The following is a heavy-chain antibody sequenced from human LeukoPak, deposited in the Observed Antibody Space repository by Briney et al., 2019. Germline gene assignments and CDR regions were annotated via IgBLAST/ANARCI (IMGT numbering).Heavy chain of an antibody. J-gene: IGHJ1*01. V-gene: IGHV4-34*01. CDR2: INHSGST. CDR1: GFTFSDYW. Sequence: GSLRLSCAASGFTFSDYWMTWVRQPPGKGLEWIGEINHSGSTNYNPSLKSRVTISVDTSKNQFSLKLSSVTAADTAVYYCARGLGITLQHWGQGTLATVSS. D-gene: IGHD3-16*01. CDR3: ARGLGITLQH.